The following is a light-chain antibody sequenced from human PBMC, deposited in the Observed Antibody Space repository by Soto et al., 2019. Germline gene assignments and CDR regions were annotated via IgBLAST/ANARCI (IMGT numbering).Light chain of an antibody. J-gene: IGKJ3*01. CDR2: AAS. Sequence: IQMTQSPSSLSASVGDRVTMTCRASQPISIYLNWYQQKPGRAPKILIYAASRLRSGVPSRFSADGSGTDFTLTISSLQPEDFATYYCLQSSSTPPFTFGPGTKVDLK. CDR3: LQSSSTPPFT. V-gene: IGKV1-39*01. CDR1: QPISIY.